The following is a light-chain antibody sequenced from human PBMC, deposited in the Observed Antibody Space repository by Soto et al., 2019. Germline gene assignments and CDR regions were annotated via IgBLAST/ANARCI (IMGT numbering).Light chain of an antibody. J-gene: IGKJ4*02. Sequence: DIQMTQSPSSVSASVGDRVTITCRASQGISSWLAWFQQKPGEAPRLLIYAASTLHNGVPSWFSGSGSGTDFNVTITSLQPEDVATYYYQQCNSLPLTFGGGTKVEIK. CDR1: QGISSW. CDR3: QQCNSLPLT. V-gene: IGKV1-12*01. CDR2: AAS.